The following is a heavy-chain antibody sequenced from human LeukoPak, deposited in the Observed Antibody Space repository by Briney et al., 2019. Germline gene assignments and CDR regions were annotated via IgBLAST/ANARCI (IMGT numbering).Heavy chain of an antibody. D-gene: IGHD4-17*01. V-gene: IGHV4-31*03. CDR3: AREGYYGDSDAFDI. CDR2: IYYSGST. J-gene: IGHJ3*02. CDR1: GGSISSGGYY. Sequence: PSETLSLTCTVSGGSISSGGYYWSWIRQHPGKGLEWIGYIYYSGSTYYNPSLKSRVTISVDTSKNQFSLKLSSVTAAGTAVYYCAREGYYGDSDAFDIWGQGTMVTVSS.